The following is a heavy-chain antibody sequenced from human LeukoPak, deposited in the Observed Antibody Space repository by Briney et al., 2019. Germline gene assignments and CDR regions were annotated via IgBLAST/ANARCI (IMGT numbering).Heavy chain of an antibody. V-gene: IGHV4-39*01. Sequence: PSETLSLTCTVSGGSISSSSYYWGWIRQPPGKGLEWIGIIYYSGSTYYNPSLKSRLTISVDTSKNQFSLKLSSVTATDTAVYYCAKVAAAEGRYFDYWGQGTLVTVSS. CDR3: AKVAAAEGRYFDY. D-gene: IGHD6-13*01. CDR2: IYYSGST. J-gene: IGHJ4*02. CDR1: GGSISSSSYY.